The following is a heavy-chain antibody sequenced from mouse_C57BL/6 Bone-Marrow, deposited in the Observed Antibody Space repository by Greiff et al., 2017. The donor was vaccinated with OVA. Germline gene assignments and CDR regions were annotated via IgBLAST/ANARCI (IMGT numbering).Heavy chain of an antibody. J-gene: IGHJ1*03. CDR3: ARAFYYGSSYENFDV. CDR2: ISSGSSTI. V-gene: IGHV5-17*01. D-gene: IGHD1-1*01. CDR1: GFTFSDYG. Sequence: EVQRVESGGGLVKPGGSLKLSCAASGFTFSDYGMHWVRQAPEKGLEWVAYISSGSSTIYYADTVKGRFTISRDNAKNTLFLQMTSLRSEDTAMYYCARAFYYGSSYENFDVWGTGTTVTVSS.